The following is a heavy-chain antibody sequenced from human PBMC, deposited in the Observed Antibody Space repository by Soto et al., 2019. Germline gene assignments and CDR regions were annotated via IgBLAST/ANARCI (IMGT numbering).Heavy chain of an antibody. CDR1: GFTFSSYW. CDR3: VCGGNFFVY. CDR2: LNQDGTER. J-gene: IGHJ4*02. V-gene: IGHV3-7*01. D-gene: IGHD3-16*01. Sequence: EVQLVESGGGLVQPGGSLRLSCAASGFTFSSYWMTWVRQPPEKGLEWVANLNQDGTERYYVDSVRGRFTLSRDNAKNSLYLQMNSLRAEDTAVYYCVCGGNFFVYWGQGTLVTVSP.